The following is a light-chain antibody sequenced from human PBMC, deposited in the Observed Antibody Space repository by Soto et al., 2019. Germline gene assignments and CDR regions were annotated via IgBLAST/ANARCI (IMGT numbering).Light chain of an antibody. Sequence: EIGWTKYQDTLSLSPGERATLSCRASQSVTTSLAWYQQKPGQAPRLLIFDASNRATGVPARFSGSGSGTDFTLTISSLEPEDFAVYYCQQRSNWPPITFGQGTRLEIK. V-gene: IGKV3-11*01. J-gene: IGKJ5*01. CDR2: DAS. CDR3: QQRSNWPPIT. CDR1: QSVTTS.